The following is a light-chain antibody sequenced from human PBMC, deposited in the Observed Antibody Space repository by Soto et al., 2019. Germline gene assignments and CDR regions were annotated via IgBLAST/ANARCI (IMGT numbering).Light chain of an antibody. J-gene: IGLJ1*01. CDR3: AAWDDSLNGFV. Sequence: QSVLTQPPSASGTPGQRVTISCSGSTSNIGSNNVNWYRQLPGTAPKLLLFNNERRPSGVPGRVSGSKSGTSASLAISGLQSDDEADYYCAAWDDSLNGFVFGTGTKLTVL. V-gene: IGLV1-44*01. CDR1: TSNIGSNN. CDR2: NNE.